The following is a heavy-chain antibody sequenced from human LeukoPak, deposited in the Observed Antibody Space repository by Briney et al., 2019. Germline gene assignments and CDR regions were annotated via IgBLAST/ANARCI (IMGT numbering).Heavy chain of an antibody. CDR1: GFVFENYY. J-gene: IGHJ4*02. V-gene: IGHV3-30*02. D-gene: IGHD6-13*01. CDR3: ARDLMGIAYRGAFYY. CDR2: IRQDGNNK. Sequence: GGSLRLSCEASGFVFENYYMHWVRQAPGKGLEWVAHIRQDGNNKIYADSLKGRFTISRDNAKNSLYLQMNSLRAEDTAVYYCARDLMGIAYRGAFYYWGQGTLVTVSS.